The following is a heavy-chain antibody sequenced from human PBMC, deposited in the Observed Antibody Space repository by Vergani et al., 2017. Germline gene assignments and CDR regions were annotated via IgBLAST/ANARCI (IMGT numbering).Heavy chain of an antibody. Sequence: EVQLVESGGGVVRPGGSLRLSCAASGFTFDDYGMSWVRQAPGKGLEWVSGINWNGGSTGYADSVKGRFTISRDNAKNSLYLQMKRLRAEDTALYYCARERNAYYDCWSGYYTQYYFDYWGQGTLVTVSS. D-gene: IGHD3-3*01. V-gene: IGHV3-20*04. J-gene: IGHJ4*02. CDR2: INWNGGST. CDR1: GFTFDDYG. CDR3: ARERNAYYDCWSGYYTQYYFDY.